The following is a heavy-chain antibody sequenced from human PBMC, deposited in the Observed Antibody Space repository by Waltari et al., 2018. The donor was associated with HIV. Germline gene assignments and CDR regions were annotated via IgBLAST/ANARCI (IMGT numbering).Heavy chain of an antibody. J-gene: IGHJ4*02. Sequence: LVESGGILVQPGGPLRLSCAASGLRFSGYWMIWVRQAPGKGLEWVANIGQDGSEKHYVDSVKGRFTISRDNAKNSLYLQMNNLRAEDTAVYYCARGYGAHSWGQGTLVTVSS. V-gene: IGHV3-7*01. CDR1: GLRFSGYW. D-gene: IGHD4-17*01. CDR2: IGQDGSEK. CDR3: ARGYGAHS.